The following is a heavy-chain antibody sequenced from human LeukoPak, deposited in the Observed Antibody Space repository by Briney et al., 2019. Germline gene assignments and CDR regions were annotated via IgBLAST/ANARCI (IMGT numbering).Heavy chain of an antibody. CDR3: ARHGGGYGSGSYYFDY. Sequence: SETLSLTCPVSGGSISSYYWSWIRQPPGKGLAWIGYIYYNGSTNYNPSLKSRVPISVDTSKNQFSLKLSSVTAADTAVYYCARHGGGYGSGSYYFDYWGQGTLVTVSS. CDR1: GGSISSYY. D-gene: IGHD3-10*01. J-gene: IGHJ4*02. V-gene: IGHV4-59*08. CDR2: IYYNGST.